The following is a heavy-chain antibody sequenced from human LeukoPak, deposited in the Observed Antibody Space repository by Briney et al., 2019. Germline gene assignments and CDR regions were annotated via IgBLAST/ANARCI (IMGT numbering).Heavy chain of an antibody. J-gene: IGHJ5*02. D-gene: IGHD3-3*01. V-gene: IGHV2-70*01. CDR1: GFSLSTSGMC. Sequence: GPTLVHPTQTLTLTCTFSGFSLSTSGMCVSWIRQPPGKALEWLALIDWDDDKYYSTSLKTRLTISKDTSKNQVVLTMTNMDPVDTATYYCARIQYYDFWSGYNWFDPWGQGTLVTVSS. CDR2: IDWDDDK. CDR3: ARIQYYDFWSGYNWFDP.